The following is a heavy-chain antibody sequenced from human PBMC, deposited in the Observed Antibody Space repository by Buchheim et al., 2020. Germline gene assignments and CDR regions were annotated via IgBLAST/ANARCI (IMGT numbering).Heavy chain of an antibody. Sequence: QVQLVESGGGVVQPGRSLRLSCAASGFTFSSYAMYWVRQAPGKGLEWVAVISYDGSNKYYADSVKGRFTISRDNSKNTLYLQMNSLRAEDTAVYYCARTRATMVRGVIIMNYYYYYGMDVWGQGTT. J-gene: IGHJ6*02. D-gene: IGHD3-10*01. CDR3: ARTRATMVRGVIIMNYYYYYGMDV. CDR1: GFTFSSYA. CDR2: ISYDGSNK. V-gene: IGHV3-30-3*01.